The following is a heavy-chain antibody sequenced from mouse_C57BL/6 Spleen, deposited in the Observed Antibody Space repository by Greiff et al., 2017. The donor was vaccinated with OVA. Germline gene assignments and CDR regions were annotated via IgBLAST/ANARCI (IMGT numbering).Heavy chain of an antibody. D-gene: IGHD1-1*01. Sequence: VQLQQPGAELVMPGASVKLSCKASGYTFTSYWMHWVKQRPGQGLEWIGEIDPSDSYTNYNQKFKGKSTLTVDKSSSTAYMQLSSLTSEDAAVYYCARKEGYSSSRYDFDYWGQGTTLTVSS. CDR2: IDPSDSYT. V-gene: IGHV1-69*01. CDR1: GYTFTSYW. CDR3: ARKEGYSSSRYDFDY. J-gene: IGHJ2*01.